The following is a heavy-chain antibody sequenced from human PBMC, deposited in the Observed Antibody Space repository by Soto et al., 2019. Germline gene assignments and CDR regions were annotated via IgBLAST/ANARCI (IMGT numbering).Heavy chain of an antibody. CDR3: ARYFTNSLYFDY. D-gene: IGHD5-18*01. CDR1: GYTFTSYW. Sequence: GETLKISCKGSGYTFTSYWIGWVRQMHGKGLEWMGMIYPGDSDTRYSPSFQGQVTISADKSISTAYLHWSRLEASDTAMYYCARYFTNSLYFDYWGQGTLVTVSS. CDR2: IYPGDSDT. V-gene: IGHV5-51*01. J-gene: IGHJ4*02.